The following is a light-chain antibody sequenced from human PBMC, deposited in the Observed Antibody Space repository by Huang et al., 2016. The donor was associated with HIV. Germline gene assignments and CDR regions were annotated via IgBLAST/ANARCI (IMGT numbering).Light chain of an antibody. CDR1: QTISKNY. CDR3: QQYGTSPYT. V-gene: IGKV3-20*01. Sequence: EIVLTQSPGTLSVSPGETATLSCRASQTISKNYLAWHQQKPGQAPRLLIHAASTRVTDIPDRFSGSGSGTDFNFTISRLGPEDFAVYYCQQYGTSPYTFGQGTKLEI. J-gene: IGKJ2*01. CDR2: AAS.